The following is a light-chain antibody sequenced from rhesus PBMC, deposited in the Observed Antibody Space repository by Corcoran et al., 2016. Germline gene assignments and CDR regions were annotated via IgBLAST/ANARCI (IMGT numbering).Light chain of an antibody. V-gene: IGKV7-13*01. J-gene: IGKJ1*01. CDR2: QAT. Sequence: DIVLTQSPASLAGSPGLRATITCRASESVSVLGINLIHWDQQKAGQPPKLLIYQATKKDPRGPASFRCSGSGTDFTLTINPVGADDGADYYCLQSKNSPPWAFGQETKVKIK. CDR3: LQSKNSPPWA. CDR1: ESVSVLGINL.